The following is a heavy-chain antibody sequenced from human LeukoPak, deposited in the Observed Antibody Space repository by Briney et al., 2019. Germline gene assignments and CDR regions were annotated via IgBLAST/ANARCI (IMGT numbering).Heavy chain of an antibody. V-gene: IGHV1-24*01. CDR2: FDPEDGET. D-gene: IGHD3-22*01. CDR1: GGTFNSFA. CDR3: ATVPGPDSSGYYYDY. Sequence: ASVKVSCKVSGGTFNSFALSWVRQAPGKGLEWMGGFDPEDGETIYAQKFQGRVTMTEDTSTDTAYMELSSLRSEDTAVYYCATVPGPDSSGYYYDYWGQGTLVTVSS. J-gene: IGHJ4*02.